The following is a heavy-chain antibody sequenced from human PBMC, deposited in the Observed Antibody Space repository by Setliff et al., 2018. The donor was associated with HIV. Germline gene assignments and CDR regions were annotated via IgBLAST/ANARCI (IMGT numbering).Heavy chain of an antibody. CDR2: ITHSGST. CDR3: AKGVAGLQYYYYYMDV. D-gene: IGHD6-19*01. CDR1: GGSISSYY. Sequence: PSETLSLTCTVSGGSISSYYWSWIRQPPGKRLEWIGHITHSGSTNYNPSLETRVTISVDTSKNQFSLKLSSVTAADTAVYYCAKGVAGLQYYYYYMDVWGKGTTVTVSS. J-gene: IGHJ6*03. V-gene: IGHV4-34*01.